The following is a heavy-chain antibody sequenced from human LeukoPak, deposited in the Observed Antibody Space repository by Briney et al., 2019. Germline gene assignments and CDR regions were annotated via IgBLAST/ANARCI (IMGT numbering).Heavy chain of an antibody. D-gene: IGHD2-2*01. V-gene: IGHV4-4*02. CDR2: IYQSGST. J-gene: IGHJ5*02. Sequence: SETLSLTCAVSGGSISSSNWWSWVRQPPGKGLEWIGEIYQSGSTNYNPSLKSRVTISVDKSKNQFSLKLSSVTAADTAVYYCARIMGRGYCSSTSCRGDWFDPWGQGTLVTVSS. CDR3: ARIMGRGYCSSTSCRGDWFDP. CDR1: GGSISSSNW.